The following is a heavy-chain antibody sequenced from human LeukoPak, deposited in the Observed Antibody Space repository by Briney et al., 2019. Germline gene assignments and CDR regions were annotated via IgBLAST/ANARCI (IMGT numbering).Heavy chain of an antibody. V-gene: IGHV4-38-2*02. J-gene: IGHJ3*02. CDR2: IYQRGST. Sequence: SETLSLTCTVSGYSISSGYYWGWIGPPPGKGVEGIGRIYQRGSTYYNPSVKSRVTISVDTSKNQFSLKLRSVTAADPAVYYCARSSGDPEAAFVIWGQGTMVTVSS. CDR3: ARSSGDPEAAFVI. CDR1: GYSISSGYY. D-gene: IGHD2-21*01.